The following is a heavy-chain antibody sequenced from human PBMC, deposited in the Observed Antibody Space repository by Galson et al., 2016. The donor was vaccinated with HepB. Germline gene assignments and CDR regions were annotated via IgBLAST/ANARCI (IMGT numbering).Heavy chain of an antibody. J-gene: IGHJ4*02. CDR1: GFSLSTSGVG. CDR3: APYYYDRSGYYFRTQGYFDY. CDR2: IYWDDDK. Sequence: PALVKPTQTLTLTCTFSGFSLSTSGVGVGWIRQPPGKALEWLALIYWDDDKRYSPSLKSRLTITKNTSKNQVVLTMTNMDPVDTATYYCAPYYYDRSGYYFRTQGYFDYWGQGTLATVSS. V-gene: IGHV2-5*02. D-gene: IGHD3-22*01.